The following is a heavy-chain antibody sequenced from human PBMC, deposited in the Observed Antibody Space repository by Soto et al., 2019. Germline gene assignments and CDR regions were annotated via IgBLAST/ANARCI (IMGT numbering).Heavy chain of an antibody. D-gene: IGHD6-19*01. CDR1: GFSFSIYN. J-gene: IGHJ4*02. V-gene: IGHV3-21*01. CDR2: ISSSSNYI. Sequence: EVQLVESGGGLVRPGGSLRLSCAASGFSFSIYNMSWVRQAPGKGLEWVSVISSSSNYIYYADSVKGRFTISRDNAKNSLFLQMNNLRAEDTAVYFCARDERSVAVAPFFDYWGQGTQVTVSS. CDR3: ARDERSVAVAPFFDY.